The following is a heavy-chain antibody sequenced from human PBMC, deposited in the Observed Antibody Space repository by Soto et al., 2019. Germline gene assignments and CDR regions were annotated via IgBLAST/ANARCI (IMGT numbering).Heavy chain of an antibody. V-gene: IGHV1-2*04. D-gene: IGHD2-2*03. CDR3: AREREKTTGYCSSTSWHYFDY. CDR1: EYPFTGYN. Sequence: QVQLVQSGAEVKKPGASVKDSCKAYEYPFTGYNMNWVQQAPGQGLEWRGGINPNSGGTNYAHKFQGWVTMTGDTSISTAYMELSRLRSDDTAVYYCAREREKTTGYCSSTSWHYFDYWGQVTLVTVSS. J-gene: IGHJ4*02. CDR2: INPNSGGT.